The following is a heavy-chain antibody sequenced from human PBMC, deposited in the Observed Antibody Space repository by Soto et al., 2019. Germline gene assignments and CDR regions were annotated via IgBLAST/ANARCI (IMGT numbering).Heavy chain of an antibody. CDR1: GYTFTSYA. CDR3: ARASYDILTGPCYFDY. D-gene: IGHD3-9*01. J-gene: IGHJ4*02. V-gene: IGHV1-3*01. Sequence: GASVKVSCKASGYTFTSYAMHWVRQAPGQRLEWMGWINAGNGNTKYSQKFQGRVTITRDTSASTAYMELSSLRSEDTAVYYCARASYDILTGPCYFDYWGQGTLVTVSS. CDR2: INAGNGNT.